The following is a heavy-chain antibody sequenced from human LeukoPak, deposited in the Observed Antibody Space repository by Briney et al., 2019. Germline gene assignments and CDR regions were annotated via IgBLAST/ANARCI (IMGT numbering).Heavy chain of an antibody. CDR3: ASRILWGWYFDL. J-gene: IGHJ2*01. Sequence: SETLSLTCTVSGGSISSSSYYWGWIRQPPGKGMEWIGSIYYSGSTYYNPSLKSRVTISVDTSKNQFSLKMSSVTAADTAVYYCASRILWGWYFDLWGRGTLVTVSS. D-gene: IGHD3-16*01. CDR2: IYYSGST. CDR1: GGSISSSSYY. V-gene: IGHV4-39*07.